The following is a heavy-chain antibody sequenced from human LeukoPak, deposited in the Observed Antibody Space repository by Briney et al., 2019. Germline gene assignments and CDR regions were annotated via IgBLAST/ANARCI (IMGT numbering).Heavy chain of an antibody. J-gene: IGHJ3*02. CDR2: ISSSSSYI. CDR3: ARERAARDAFDI. Sequence: GGSLRLSCAASGFTFSSYSMNWVRQAPGKGLEWVSSISSSSSYIYYADSVKGRFTISRDNAKNSLYLQMNSLRAEDTAVYYCARERAARDAFDIWGQGTMVTVSS. CDR1: GFTFSSYS. D-gene: IGHD6-13*01. V-gene: IGHV3-21*01.